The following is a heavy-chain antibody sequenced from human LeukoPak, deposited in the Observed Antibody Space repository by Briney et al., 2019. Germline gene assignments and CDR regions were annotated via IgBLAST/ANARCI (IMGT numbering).Heavy chain of an antibody. CDR2: ISSSGSTI. Sequence: GGSLRLSCEVSGYTFSNFAVNWVRQAPGKGLEWVSYISSSGSTIYYADSVKGRFTISRDNAKNSLYLQMNSLRAEDTAVYYCARSDRGSGWYGFYYGMDVWGQGTTVTVSS. CDR1: GYTFSNFA. V-gene: IGHV3-48*04. D-gene: IGHD6-19*01. CDR3: ARSDRGSGWYGFYYGMDV. J-gene: IGHJ6*02.